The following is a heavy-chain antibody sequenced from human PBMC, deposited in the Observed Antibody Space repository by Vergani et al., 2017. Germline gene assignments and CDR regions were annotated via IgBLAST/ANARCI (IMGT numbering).Heavy chain of an antibody. Sequence: QVQLPESGPGLVKPSETLSLTCTVSGGSISSYYWSWIRQPPGKGLEWIGYIYYSGSTYYNPSLKSRVTISVDTSKNQFSLKLSSVTAADTAVYYCASWWHASYISGWGQGTLVTVSS. V-gene: IGHV4-59*12. CDR2: IYYSGST. D-gene: IGHD2-15*01. J-gene: IGHJ4*02. CDR1: GGSISSYY. CDR3: ASWWHASYISG.